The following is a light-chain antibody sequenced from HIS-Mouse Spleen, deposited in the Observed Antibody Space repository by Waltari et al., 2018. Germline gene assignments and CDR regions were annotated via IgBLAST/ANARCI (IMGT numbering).Light chain of an antibody. Sequence: SHELTQPPPVSVSPGQTASINCSGDTLGDRYACWYQQKPGKSPVLVIYQDSKRSSGIPERFSGSNSGNTATLTISGTQAMDEADYYCQAWDSSTVVFGGGTKLTVL. J-gene: IGLJ2*01. CDR2: QDS. CDR3: QAWDSSTVV. CDR1: TLGDRY. V-gene: IGLV3-1*01.